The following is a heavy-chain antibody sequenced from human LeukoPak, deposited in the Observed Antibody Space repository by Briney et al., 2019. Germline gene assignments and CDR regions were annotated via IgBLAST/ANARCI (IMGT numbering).Heavy chain of an antibody. D-gene: IGHD3-22*01. CDR3: ARGSNYYDSSGYEPHFDY. Sequence: ASETLSPTCAVYGGSFSGYYWSWFRQPPPKGLEWIGEITHSGSTNYNPSLNSRVTISVDTSKNQCSLKLSSVTAADTAVYYCARGSNYYDSSGYEPHFDYWGQGTLVTVSS. CDR2: ITHSGST. J-gene: IGHJ4*02. V-gene: IGHV4-34*01. CDR1: GGSFSGYY.